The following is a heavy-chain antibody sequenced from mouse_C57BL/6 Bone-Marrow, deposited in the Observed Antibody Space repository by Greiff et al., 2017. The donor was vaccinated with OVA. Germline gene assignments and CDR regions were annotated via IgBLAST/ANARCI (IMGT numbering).Heavy chain of an antibody. D-gene: IGHD2-1*01. J-gene: IGHJ1*03. CDR2: IYPGDGDT. Sequence: VQLQQSGPELVKPGASVKISCKASGYAFSSSWMNWVKQRPGKGLEWIGRIYPGDGDTNYNGKFKGKATLTADKSSSTAYMQLSSLTSEDSAVYCCARDRGKRYFDVWGTGTTVTVSS. CDR3: ARDRGKRYFDV. V-gene: IGHV1-82*01. CDR1: GYAFSSSW.